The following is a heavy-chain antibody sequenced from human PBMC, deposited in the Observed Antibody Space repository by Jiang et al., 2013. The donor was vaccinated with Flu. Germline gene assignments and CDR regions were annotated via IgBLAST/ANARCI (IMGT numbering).Heavy chain of an antibody. J-gene: IGHJ4*02. Sequence: SLTCTVSGGSISSYYWSWIRQPPGKGLEWIGYIYYSGSTNYNPSLKSRVTISVDTSKNQFSLKLSSVTAADTAVYYCARGVAAAGIFDYWGQGTLVTVSS. CDR2: IYYSGST. V-gene: IGHV4-59*08. CDR1: GGSISSYY. D-gene: IGHD6-13*01. CDR3: ARGVAAAGIFDY.